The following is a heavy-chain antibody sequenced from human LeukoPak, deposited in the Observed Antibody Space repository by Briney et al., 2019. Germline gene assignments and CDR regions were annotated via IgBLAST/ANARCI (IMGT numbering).Heavy chain of an antibody. CDR3: ARPVTATAYFDY. CDR1: GFTFSSYE. V-gene: IGHV3-48*03. Sequence: PGGSLRLSCAASGFTFSSYEMNWVRQAPGKGLEWVTYISSSGSTIYYADSVKGRFTISRDNAKNSLYLQMNSLRAEDTAVYYCARPVTATAYFDYWGQGTLVTVPS. D-gene: IGHD2-21*02. J-gene: IGHJ4*02. CDR2: ISSSGSTI.